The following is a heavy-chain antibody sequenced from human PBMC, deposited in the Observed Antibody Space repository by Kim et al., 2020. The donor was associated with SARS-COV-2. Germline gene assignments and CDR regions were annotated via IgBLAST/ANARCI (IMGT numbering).Heavy chain of an antibody. CDR1: GFSFVSYA. J-gene: IGHJ3*01. V-gene: IGHV3-33*01. CDR3: ARSGSYSVAFDL. CDR2: IYYDGSHE. D-gene: IGHD1-26*01. Sequence: GGSLRLSCAASGFSFVSYAMHWVRQAPDKGLEWMAVIYYDGSHEYYADSVKGRFTISRDNSKNTLSLQMNTVRAEDTAVYCCARSGSYSVAFDLWGQGTKVTVSS.